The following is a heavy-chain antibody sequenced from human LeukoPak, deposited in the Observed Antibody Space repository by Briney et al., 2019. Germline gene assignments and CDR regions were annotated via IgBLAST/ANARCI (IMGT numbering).Heavy chain of an antibody. CDR3: AKDGIAARPLNWFDP. CDR1: GFVVGGNY. D-gene: IGHD6-6*01. CDR2: ISGSGGST. V-gene: IGHV3-23*01. J-gene: IGHJ5*02. Sequence: PGGSLRLSCAASGFVVGGNYMSWVRQAPGKGLEWVSAISGSGGSTYYADSVKGRFTISRDNSKNTLYLQMNSLRAEDTAVYYCAKDGIAARPLNWFDPWGQGTLVTVSS.